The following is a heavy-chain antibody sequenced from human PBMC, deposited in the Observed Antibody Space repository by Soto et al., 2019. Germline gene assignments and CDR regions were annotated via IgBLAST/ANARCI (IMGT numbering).Heavy chain of an antibody. Sequence: SETLSLTCTVSGGSISSYFWGWIRQPPGKGLEWIGSIYYSGSTYYNPSLKSRVTISVDTSKNQFSLKLSSVTAADTAVYYCARNQYYDFWSGYHTVEWFDPWGQGTLVTVSS. CDR1: GGSISSYF. CDR2: IYYSGST. V-gene: IGHV4-39*01. D-gene: IGHD3-3*01. CDR3: ARNQYYDFWSGYHTVEWFDP. J-gene: IGHJ5*02.